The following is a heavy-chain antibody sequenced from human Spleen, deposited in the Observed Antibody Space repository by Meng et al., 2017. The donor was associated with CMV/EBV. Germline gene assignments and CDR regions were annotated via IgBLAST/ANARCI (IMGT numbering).Heavy chain of an antibody. D-gene: IGHD2/OR15-2a*01. J-gene: IGHJ6*02. CDR2: IYQSGRT. CDR3: VRDVLRNTPRMDV. Sequence: SETLSLTCAVSGGSISSDSWWTWVRQAPGKGLEWIGQIYQSGRTNYNPSLKSRVTMSVDKSKNQFSLKLTSVTAADTAVYYCVRDVLRNTPRMDVWGQGTTVTVSS. V-gene: IGHV4-4*02. CDR1: GGSISSDSW.